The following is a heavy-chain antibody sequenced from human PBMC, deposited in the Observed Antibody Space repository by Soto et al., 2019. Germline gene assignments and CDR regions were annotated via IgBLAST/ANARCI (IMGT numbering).Heavy chain of an antibody. V-gene: IGHV3-73*01. J-gene: IGHJ6*02. CDR1: GFTFSGSA. D-gene: IGHD2-21*01. Sequence: GGSLRLSCAASGFTFSGSAMHWVRQASGKGLEWVGRIRSKANSYATAYAASVKGRFTISRDDSKNTAYLQMNSLKTEDTAVYYCTAPDIGVRYGMDVWGQGTTVTVSS. CDR2: IRSKANSYAT. CDR3: TAPDIGVRYGMDV.